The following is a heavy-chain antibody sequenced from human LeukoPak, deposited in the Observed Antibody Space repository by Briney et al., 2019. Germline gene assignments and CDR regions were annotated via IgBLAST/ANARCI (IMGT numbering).Heavy chain of an antibody. Sequence: GGSLRLSCAASGFTFSDYWMHWVRQAPGKGLVWVSRINGNGSTTSYADSVKGRFTISRDNAKNTLYLQMNSLRAEDTAVYYCVRDTFSPDAFDIWGQGTMVTVSS. V-gene: IGHV3-74*01. CDR1: GFTFSDYW. D-gene: IGHD3-16*01. CDR2: INGNGSTT. J-gene: IGHJ3*02. CDR3: VRDTFSPDAFDI.